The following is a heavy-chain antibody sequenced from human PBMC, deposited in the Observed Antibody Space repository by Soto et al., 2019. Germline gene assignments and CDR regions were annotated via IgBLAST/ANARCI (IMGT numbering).Heavy chain of an antibody. J-gene: IGHJ5*02. CDR2: IYYSGST. CDR3: ARHLKTGNWFDP. Sequence: TLSLTCTVSGGSLSRGGYYWSWIRQHPGKGLEWIGYIYYSGSTYYNPSLKSRVNISVDTSKNQFSLKLSSVTAADTAVYYCARHLKTGNWFDPWGQGTLVTVPQ. CDR1: GGSLSRGGYY. V-gene: IGHV4-31*03.